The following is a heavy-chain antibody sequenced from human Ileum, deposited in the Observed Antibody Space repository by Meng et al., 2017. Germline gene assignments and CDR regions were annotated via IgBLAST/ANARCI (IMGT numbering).Heavy chain of an antibody. CDR1: GFTFSNYA. CDR3: GRGRASFYFDF. V-gene: IGHV1-3*01. J-gene: IGHJ4*01. D-gene: IGHD6-6*01. CDR2: IHAGSGDT. Sequence: QVQFVQSGAELKNPGASVRISCKASGFTFSNYAIYWVRQAPGQSLEWLGWIHAGSGDTKFSQTFQGRLTFDRDTSADTVYMELSSLTSGDRAVYYCGRGRASFYFDFLGQGTLVTVSS.